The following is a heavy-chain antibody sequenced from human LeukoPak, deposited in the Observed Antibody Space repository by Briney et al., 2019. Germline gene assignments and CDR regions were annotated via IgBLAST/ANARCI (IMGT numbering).Heavy chain of an antibody. Sequence: ASVKVSCKASGYTFTSYGISWVRQAPGQGLEWMGWISAYNGNTNYAQKLQGRVTMTTDTSTSAAYMELRSLRSDDTAVYYCATTRAAVAGTLVNWFDPWGQGTLVTVSS. J-gene: IGHJ5*02. D-gene: IGHD6-19*01. CDR3: ATTRAAVAGTLVNWFDP. V-gene: IGHV1-18*01. CDR1: GYTFTSYG. CDR2: ISAYNGNT.